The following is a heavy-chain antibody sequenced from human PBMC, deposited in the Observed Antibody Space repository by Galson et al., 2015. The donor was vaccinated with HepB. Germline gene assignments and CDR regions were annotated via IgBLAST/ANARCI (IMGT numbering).Heavy chain of an antibody. CDR2: ISSSGSTI. CDR3: AREADSGYVPNFDY. V-gene: IGHV3-48*03. J-gene: IGHJ4*02. Sequence: SLRLSCAASGFTFSSYEMNWVRQAPGKGLEWVSYISSSGSTIYYADSVKGRFTISRDNAKNSLYLQMNSLRAEDTAVYYCAREADSGYVPNFDYWGQGTLVTVSS. D-gene: IGHD5-12*01. CDR1: GFTFSSYE.